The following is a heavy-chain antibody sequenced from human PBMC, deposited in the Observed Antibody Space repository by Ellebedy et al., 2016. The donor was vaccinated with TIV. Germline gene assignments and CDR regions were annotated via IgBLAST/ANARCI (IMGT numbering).Heavy chain of an antibody. CDR2: ITGGSSDT. V-gene: IGHV3-23*01. CDR1: GFNFGREL. Sequence: GGSLRLXXAASGFNFGRELMAWVRQAPGKGLEWVSSITGGSSDTYYADSVKGRFTISRDNSKDTVFLQMNSLRAADTALYFCARRGLESYDGFDIWGRGTMVTVSS. CDR3: ARRGLESYDGFDI. D-gene: IGHD3-10*01. J-gene: IGHJ3*02.